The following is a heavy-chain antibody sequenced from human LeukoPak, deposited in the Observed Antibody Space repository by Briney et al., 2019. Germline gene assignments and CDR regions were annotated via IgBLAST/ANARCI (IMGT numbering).Heavy chain of an antibody. D-gene: IGHD6-13*01. CDR1: GGSFSGYC. Sequence: SETLSLTCAVYGGSFSGYCWSWIRQPPGKGLEWIGEINYSGSTNYNPSLKSRVTISVDTSKNQFSLKLSSVTAADTAVYYCARTYSSNWYEGNWFDPWGQGTLVTVSS. CDR2: INYSGST. CDR3: ARTYSSNWYEGNWFDP. J-gene: IGHJ5*02. V-gene: IGHV4-34*01.